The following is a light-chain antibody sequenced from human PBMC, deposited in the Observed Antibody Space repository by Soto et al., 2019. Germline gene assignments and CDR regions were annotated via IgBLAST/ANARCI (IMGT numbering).Light chain of an antibody. J-gene: IGKJ4*01. CDR3: QQRSNWPLT. CDR2: AAS. CDR1: QSVSTS. V-gene: IGKV3-11*01. Sequence: EIVLTQSPATLSLSPGEGATLSCRASQSVSTSLVWYQQKPGQAPRLLIYAASNRATGIPARFSGSGSGTDFPLIISSLEPEDFAVYYCQQRSNWPLTFGGGTKVEIK.